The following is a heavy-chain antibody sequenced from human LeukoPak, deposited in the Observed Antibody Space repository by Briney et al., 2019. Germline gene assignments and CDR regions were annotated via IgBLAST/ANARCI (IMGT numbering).Heavy chain of an antibody. D-gene: IGHD3-10*01. J-gene: IGHJ4*02. CDR1: GFTFSSYS. V-gene: IGHV3-21*01. Sequence: GGSLRLSCAASGFTFSSYSMNWVRQAPGKGLEWVSSISSISSYIYYADSVKGRFTISRDNAKNSLYLQMNSLRAEDTAIYYCATDYYVSGSYYRLFYWGQGTLVTVSS. CDR2: ISSISSYI. CDR3: ATDYYVSGSYYRLFY.